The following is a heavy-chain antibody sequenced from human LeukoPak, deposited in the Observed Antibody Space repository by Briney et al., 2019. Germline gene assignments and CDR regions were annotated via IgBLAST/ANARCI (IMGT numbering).Heavy chain of an antibody. D-gene: IGHD3-16*01. CDR2: IKTDGTTI. Sequence: GGSLRLSCATSGFTFSNYWMHWVRQTPGEGLVWVANIKTDGTTIHYADFVKGRFTISRDNAENTVYLQMNSLRAGDTGVYRCAGEYDGGLVYWGQGTLVTVSS. CDR1: GFTFSNYW. CDR3: AGEYDGGLVY. J-gene: IGHJ4*02. V-gene: IGHV3-74*01.